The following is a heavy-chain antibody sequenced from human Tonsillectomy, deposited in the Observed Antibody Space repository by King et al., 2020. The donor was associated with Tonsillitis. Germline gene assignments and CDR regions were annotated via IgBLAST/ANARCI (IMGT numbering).Heavy chain of an antibody. Sequence: VQLVESGGGLVQPGGSLRLSCAASGFTFSSYAMSWVRQAPGKGLEWVSVIYSGATSTYYADSVKGRFTISRDNSKNTLYLQLSSQRADDTAVYYCAKDKYSDSSGSPLDYWGQGTLVTVSS. CDR1: GFTFSSYA. J-gene: IGHJ4*02. CDR2: IYSGATST. V-gene: IGHV3-23*03. CDR3: AKDKYSDSSGSPLDY. D-gene: IGHD3-22*01.